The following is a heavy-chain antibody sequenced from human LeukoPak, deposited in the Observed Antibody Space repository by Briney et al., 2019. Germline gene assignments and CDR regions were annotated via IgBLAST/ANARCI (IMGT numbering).Heavy chain of an antibody. CDR1: GGSISSGGYY. J-gene: IGHJ4*02. CDR3: ARVRGYSYSVGPGGQQYYFDY. D-gene: IGHD5-18*01. CDR2: IYYSGST. Sequence: SETLSLTCTVSGGSISSGGYYWSWIRQHPGKGLEWIGYIYYSGSTYYNPSLKSRVTISVDTSKNQFSLKLSSVTAADMAVYYCARVRGYSYSVGPGGQQYYFDYWGQGTLVTVSS. V-gene: IGHV4-31*03.